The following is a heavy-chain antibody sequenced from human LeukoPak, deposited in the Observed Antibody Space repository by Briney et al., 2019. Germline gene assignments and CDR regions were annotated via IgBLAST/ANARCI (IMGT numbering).Heavy chain of an antibody. Sequence: PSETLSLTCTVPDVSMTNYYWSWIRQPAGKGLEWIGRIHTSGGTNYNPSLKSRVSMSLDTSKNQLSLKLSSVTAADTAVYYCARDSSTSWMYYWFDPWGQGTLVAVSS. J-gene: IGHJ5*02. CDR2: IHTSGGT. V-gene: IGHV4-4*07. D-gene: IGHD2-2*01. CDR3: ARDSSTSWMYYWFDP. CDR1: DVSMTNYY.